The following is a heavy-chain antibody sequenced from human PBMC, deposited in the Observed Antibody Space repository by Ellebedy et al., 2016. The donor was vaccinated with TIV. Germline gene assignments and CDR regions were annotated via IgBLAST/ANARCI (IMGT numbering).Heavy chain of an antibody. Sequence: GGSLRLSXAASGFTFSSYGMHWVRQAPGKGLEWVAVISYDGSNKYYADSVKGRFTISRDNSKNTLYLQMNSLRAEDTAVYYCAKPYCSSTSCYNYMDVWGKGTTVTVSS. CDR1: GFTFSSYG. D-gene: IGHD2-2*02. CDR2: ISYDGSNK. CDR3: AKPYCSSTSCYNYMDV. J-gene: IGHJ6*03. V-gene: IGHV3-30*18.